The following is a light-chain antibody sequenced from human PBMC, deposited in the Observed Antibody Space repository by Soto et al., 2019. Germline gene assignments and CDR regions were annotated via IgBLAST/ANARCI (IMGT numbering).Light chain of an antibody. CDR3: KQYADSPIT. Sequence: EIELTQSPGTLSLSPGERATLSCRASQRLASNYLAWYQQRPGQAPRLLLYGVSSRATGIPDRFSGSGSGTDFTLAISRVEPEDFAVNFCKQYADSPITFGQGTRLEIK. CDR2: GVS. V-gene: IGKV3-20*01. J-gene: IGKJ5*01. CDR1: QRLASNY.